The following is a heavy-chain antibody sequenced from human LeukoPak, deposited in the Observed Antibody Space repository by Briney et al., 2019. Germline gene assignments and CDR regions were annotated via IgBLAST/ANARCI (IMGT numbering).Heavy chain of an antibody. J-gene: IGHJ4*02. CDR3: ARGGIQLWITDY. CDR2: INPSGGST. Sequence: ASVKVSCKASGGTFSSYAISWVRQAPGQGLEWMGIINPSGGSTSYAQKFQGRVTMTRDTSTSTVYMELSSLRSEDTAVYYCARGGIQLWITDYWGQGTLVTVSS. D-gene: IGHD5-18*01. CDR1: GGTFSSYA. V-gene: IGHV1-46*01.